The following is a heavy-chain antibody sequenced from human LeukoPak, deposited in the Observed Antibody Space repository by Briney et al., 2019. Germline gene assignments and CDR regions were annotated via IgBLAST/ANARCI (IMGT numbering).Heavy chain of an antibody. Sequence: PGTSLRLSCAMSGFPFSQHGYHWVRQAPGKGLEWTAVIWADGTRKYYADSVEGRFTISRDNSKSTLYLQIDSLRPEDTAVYYCVAVLVPAAFWHFDVWGRGTQVTVSS. CDR3: VAVLVPAAFWHFDV. V-gene: IGHV3-33*01. D-gene: IGHD2-2*01. J-gene: IGHJ2*01. CDR2: IWADGTRK. CDR1: GFPFSQHG.